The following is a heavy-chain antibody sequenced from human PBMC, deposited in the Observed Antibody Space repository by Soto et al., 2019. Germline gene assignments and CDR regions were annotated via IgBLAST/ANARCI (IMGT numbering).Heavy chain of an antibody. V-gene: IGHV1-18*01. J-gene: IGHJ4*02. CDR3: ARVIMIFGVVNLGRYFDY. Sequence: QVQLVQSGTEVKKPGASVKVSCKASGYTFSNFGLSWVRQAPGQGLEWMGWISPSNGQTIYAQNFHGRVTMTTDTSTATAHMELRSLISDDTAVYYCARVIMIFGVVNLGRYFDYWGQGTRVTVSA. D-gene: IGHD3-3*01. CDR2: ISPSNGQT. CDR1: GYTFSNFG.